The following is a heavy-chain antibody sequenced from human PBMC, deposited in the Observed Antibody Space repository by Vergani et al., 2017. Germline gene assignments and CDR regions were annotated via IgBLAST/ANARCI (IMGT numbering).Heavy chain of an antibody. Sequence: QVQLQESGPGLVKPSETLSLTCTVSGGSISSYYWSWIRQPPGKGLEWIGYIYYSGSTNYNPSLKSRVTISVDTSKNQFSLKLSSVTAADTAVYYCARVRDGYNYFDYGGQGTLVTVSS. CDR1: GGSISSYY. V-gene: IGHV4-59*01. J-gene: IGHJ4*02. CDR3: ARVRDGYNYFDY. CDR2: IYYSGST. D-gene: IGHD5-24*01.